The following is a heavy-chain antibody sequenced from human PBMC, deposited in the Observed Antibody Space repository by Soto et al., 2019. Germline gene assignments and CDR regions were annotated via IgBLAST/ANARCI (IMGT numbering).Heavy chain of an antibody. D-gene: IGHD2-2*01. V-gene: IGHV1-69*13. CDR1: GGTFSSYA. CDR2: IIPIFGTA. CDR3: ARELGSSTSINWFDP. Sequence: GASVKVSCKASGGTFSSYAISWVRQAPGQGLEWMGGIIPIFGTANYAQKFQGRVTITADESTSTAYMELSSLRSEDTAVYYCARELGSSTSINWFDPWGQGTLVTVSS. J-gene: IGHJ5*02.